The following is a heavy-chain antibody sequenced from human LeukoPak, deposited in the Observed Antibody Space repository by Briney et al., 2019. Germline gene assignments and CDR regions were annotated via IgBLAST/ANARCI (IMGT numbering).Heavy chain of an antibody. V-gene: IGHV4-30-4*01. CDR2: IFRSGST. CDR3: TRYYYGSGSFEVWFDP. CDR1: GGSISSGDYY. Sequence: SETLSLTCTVSGGSISSGDYYWSWIRQPPGKGLEWIGYIFRSGSTYYNPSLKSRVTISVDTSKNQFSLKLSSVTAADTAVYYCTRYYYGSGSFEVWFDPWGQGTLVTVSS. D-gene: IGHD3-10*01. J-gene: IGHJ5*02.